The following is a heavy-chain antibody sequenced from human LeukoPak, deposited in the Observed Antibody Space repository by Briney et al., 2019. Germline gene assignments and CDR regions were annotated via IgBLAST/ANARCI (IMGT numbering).Heavy chain of an antibody. CDR3: ARHNAPRRVGFDF. CDR2: LSLAGKT. CDR1: GGSISSYY. J-gene: IGHJ4*02. D-gene: IGHD2-2*01. Sequence: SETLSLTCTVSGGSISSYYWGWIRQPPGKGLEWVACLSLAGKTWYTPSLESRLSISVDTSKNQFSLKFSSVTAADTALYWCARHNAPRRVGFDFWGQGILVTVSS. V-gene: IGHV4-39*01.